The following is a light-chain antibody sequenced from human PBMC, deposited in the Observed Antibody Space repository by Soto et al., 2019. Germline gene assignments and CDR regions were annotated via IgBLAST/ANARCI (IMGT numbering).Light chain of an antibody. Sequence: QPVLTQPPSVSGAPGQRVTISCTGSSSNTGADYDVHWYQHLPGSAPKLLIYDNNIRPLGVPDRFSGSKSGTSASLAITGLQAEDEGDYYCQSYDSSLSNLVVFGGGTKLTVL. CDR2: DNN. CDR3: QSYDSSLSNLVV. CDR1: SSNTGADYD. J-gene: IGLJ2*01. V-gene: IGLV1-40*01.